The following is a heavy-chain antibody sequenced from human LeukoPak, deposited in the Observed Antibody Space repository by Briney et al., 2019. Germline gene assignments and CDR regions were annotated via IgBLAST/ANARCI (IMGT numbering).Heavy chain of an antibody. CDR2: IYYSGST. CDR3: ARAVSWTDYYYYVDV. J-gene: IGHJ6*03. CDR1: GGSISSSSYY. D-gene: IGHD6-13*01. V-gene: IGHV4-39*07. Sequence: SETLSLTCTVSGGSISSSSYYWGWIRQPPGKGLEWIGSIYYSGSTYYNPSLKSRVTISVDTSKNQFSLKLSSVTAADTAVYYCARAVSWTDYYYYVDVWGKGTTVTVSS.